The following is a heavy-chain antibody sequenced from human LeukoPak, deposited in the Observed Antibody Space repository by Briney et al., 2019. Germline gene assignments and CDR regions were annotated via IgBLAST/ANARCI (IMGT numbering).Heavy chain of an antibody. V-gene: IGHV1-18*01. D-gene: IGHD3-22*01. CDR2: ISVYNGNT. J-gene: IGHJ4*02. CDR3: ARGVGSSGYFSFDY. Sequence: ASVKVSCKASGYSFTTYGISWVRQAPGQGLEWMGWISVYNGNTNYAQKLQGRVTMTTDTSTSTAYMELRSLRSDDTAVYYCARGVGSSGYFSFDYWGQGTLVTGPS. CDR1: GYSFTTYG.